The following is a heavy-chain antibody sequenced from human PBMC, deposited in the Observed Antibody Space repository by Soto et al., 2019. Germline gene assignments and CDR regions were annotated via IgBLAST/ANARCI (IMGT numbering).Heavy chain of an antibody. CDR3: ARDRYGDKAFDY. CDR2: ISSSGGAI. J-gene: IGHJ4*02. D-gene: IGHD4-17*01. CDR1: GFTFSDYY. Sequence: GGSLRLSXAASGFTFSDYYMGWIRQAPRKGLEWASYISSSGGAIYYADSVKGRFTISRDNAKNSLYLQMNSLRAEDTAVYYCARDRYGDKAFDYWGQGTLVTVSS. V-gene: IGHV3-11*01.